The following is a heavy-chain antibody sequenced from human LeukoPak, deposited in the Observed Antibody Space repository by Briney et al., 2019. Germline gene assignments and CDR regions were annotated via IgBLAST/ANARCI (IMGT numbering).Heavy chain of an antibody. CDR2: IYHSGST. CDR1: GGSFSGYY. D-gene: IGHD2-15*01. Sequence: SETLSLTCAVYGGSFSGYYWSWIRQPPGKGLEWIGEIYHSGSTNYNPSLKSRVTISVDTSKNQFSLKLSSVTAADTAVYYCARRPALTVVVVAAAFDYWGQGTLVTVSS. V-gene: IGHV4-34*01. J-gene: IGHJ4*02. CDR3: ARRPALTVVVVAAAFDY.